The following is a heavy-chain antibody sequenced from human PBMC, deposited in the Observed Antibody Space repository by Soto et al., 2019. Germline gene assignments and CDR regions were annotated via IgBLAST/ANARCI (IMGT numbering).Heavy chain of an antibody. D-gene: IGHD4-17*01. CDR1: GGSSSSSSNH. CDR2: IYYSENT. CDR3: ATHPPYGPLDH. J-gene: IGHJ4*02. Sequence: TSETLCLTCTVAGGSSSSSSNHWGWIRQPPGKGLEWIGNIYYSENTYYNPSLKSRVTISVDTSKNQFSLRLTSVTAADTAVYYCATHPPYGPLDHWGQGTLVTVSS. V-gene: IGHV4-39*01.